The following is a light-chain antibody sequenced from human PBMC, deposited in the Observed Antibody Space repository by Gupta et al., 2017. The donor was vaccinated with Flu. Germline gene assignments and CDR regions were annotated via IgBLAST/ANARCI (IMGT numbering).Light chain of an antibody. Sequence: DIQMTQFPSSVPSSLRDRVTITCRASQAINTYLSWYQQKPGEAPQLLIYAASKLHSRVSSRFSGSGSGTDFTLTIDNLQTEDIATYYCLQIYSIPRTFGQGTRV. J-gene: IGKJ1*01. CDR3: LQIYSIPRT. CDR1: QAINTY. V-gene: IGKV1-39*01. CDR2: AAS.